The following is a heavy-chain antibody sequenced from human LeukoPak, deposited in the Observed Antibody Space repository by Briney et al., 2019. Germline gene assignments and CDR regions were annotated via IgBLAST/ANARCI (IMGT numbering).Heavy chain of an antibody. V-gene: IGHV3-74*01. CDR1: GFTFDDYA. D-gene: IGHD3-10*01. Sequence: GGSLRLSCAASGFTFDDYAMHWVRQAPGKGLEWVSGISSDGTNTNYADSVKGRFTISRDNAKNTLYLQMNSLRVEDTAVYYCTRGPPDGSGNYYPGDFWGQGTLVTVSS. CDR3: TRGPPDGSGNYYPGDF. J-gene: IGHJ4*02. CDR2: ISSDGTNT.